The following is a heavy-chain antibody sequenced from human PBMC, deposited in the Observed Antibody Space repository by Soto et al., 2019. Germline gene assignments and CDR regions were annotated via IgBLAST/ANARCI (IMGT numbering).Heavy chain of an antibody. D-gene: IGHD5-12*01. V-gene: IGHV4-31*03. CDR2: IYYSGST. J-gene: IGHJ3*02. CDR3: AREGVGLPDTLDAFDI. CDR1: GGSISSGGYY. Sequence: QVQLQESGPGLVKPSQTLSLTCTVSGGSISSGGYYWSWIRQHPGKGLEWIGYIYYSGSTYYNPSLKSRVTISVDTSKNQFSLKLSSVTAADTAVYYCAREGVGLPDTLDAFDIWGQGTMVTVSS.